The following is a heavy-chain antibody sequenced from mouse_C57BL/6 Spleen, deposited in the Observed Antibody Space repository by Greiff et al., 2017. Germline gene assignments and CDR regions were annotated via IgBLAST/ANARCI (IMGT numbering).Heavy chain of an antibody. Sequence: EVKLQESGGGLVKPGGSLTLSCAASGFTFSDYGMHWVRQAPEKGLEWVAYISSGSSTIYYADTVKGRFTITRDNAKNTLFLQMTSLGSEDTAMYYCARNYGYWYFDVWGTGTTVTVSS. CDR1: GFTFSDYG. V-gene: IGHV5-17*01. J-gene: IGHJ1*03. CDR3: ARNYGYWYFDV. D-gene: IGHD1-1*02. CDR2: ISSGSSTI.